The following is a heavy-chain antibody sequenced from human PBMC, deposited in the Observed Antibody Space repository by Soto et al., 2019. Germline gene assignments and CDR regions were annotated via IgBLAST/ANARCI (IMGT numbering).Heavy chain of an antibody. V-gene: IGHV3-23*01. J-gene: IGHJ4*02. CDR2: ISGSGGST. D-gene: IGHD3-9*01. Sequence: PGGSLRLSCAASGFTFSSYAMSWVRQAPGKGLEWVSAISGSGGSTYYADSVKGRFTISRDNSKNTLYLQMNSLRAEDTAVYYCAKIGSDYDILTGSPSFDYWGQGTLVTVSS. CDR1: GFTFSSYA. CDR3: AKIGSDYDILTGSPSFDY.